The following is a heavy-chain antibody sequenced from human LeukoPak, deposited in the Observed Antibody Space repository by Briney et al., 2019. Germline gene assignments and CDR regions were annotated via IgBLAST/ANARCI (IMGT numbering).Heavy chain of an antibody. J-gene: IGHJ4*02. Sequence: SETLSLTCTVSGASINSHYWSWIRQPAGKGLEWIGRIYISGSTNYNSSLQSRVTMSVDTSQNQFSLKLTSVTAADTVVYYCARALNPLPGTYYFDYWGQGTLVTVSS. CDR3: ARALNPLPGTYYFDY. CDR2: IYISGST. CDR1: GASINSHY. D-gene: IGHD2-15*01. V-gene: IGHV4-4*07.